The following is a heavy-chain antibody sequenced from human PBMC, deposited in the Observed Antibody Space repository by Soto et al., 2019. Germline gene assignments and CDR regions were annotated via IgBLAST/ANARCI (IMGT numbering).Heavy chain of an antibody. V-gene: IGHV4-34*01. CDR3: ARRKTTGWFDP. Sequence: SETLSLTCAVYGGSFSGYYWSWIRQPPGKGLEWIGEINHSGSTNYNPSLKSRVTISVDTSKNQFSLKLSSVTAADTTVYYCARRKTTGWFDPWGQGTLVTVSS. CDR2: INHSGST. J-gene: IGHJ5*02. D-gene: IGHD2-8*02. CDR1: GGSFSGYY.